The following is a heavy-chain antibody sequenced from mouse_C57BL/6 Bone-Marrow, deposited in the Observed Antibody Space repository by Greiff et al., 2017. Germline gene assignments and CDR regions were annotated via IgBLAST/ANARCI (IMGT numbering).Heavy chain of an antibody. V-gene: IGHV1-55*01. CDR3: ARKGDITTVVAGGYYFDY. CDR1: GYTFTSYW. Sequence: QVQLQQPGAELVKPGASVKMSCKASGYTFTSYWITWVKQRPGQGLEWIGDIYPGSGSTNYNEKFKSKATLTVDTSSSTAYMQLSSLTSEDSAVYYCARKGDITTVVAGGYYFDYWGQGTTLTVSS. D-gene: IGHD1-1*01. J-gene: IGHJ2*01. CDR2: IYPGSGST.